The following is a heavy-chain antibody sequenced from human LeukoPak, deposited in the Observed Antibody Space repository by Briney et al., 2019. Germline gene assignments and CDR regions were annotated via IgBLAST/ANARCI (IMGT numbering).Heavy chain of an antibody. V-gene: IGHV3-11*04. J-gene: IGHJ3*02. CDR2: ISSSGSTI. CDR1: GFTFRDYY. CDR3: ARGIHIPSDAFDI. Sequence: TGGSVRLSCAASGFTFRDYYMSWIRQAPGKGLAWVSYISSSGSTIYYADSVKGRFTISSDNAKNSLYLQMNSLRAEDTAVYYCARGIHIPSDAFDIWGQGTMVTVSS.